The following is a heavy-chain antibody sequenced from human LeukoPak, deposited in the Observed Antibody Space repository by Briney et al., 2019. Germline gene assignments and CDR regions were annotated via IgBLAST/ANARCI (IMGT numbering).Heavy chain of an antibody. J-gene: IGHJ5*02. Sequence: GGSLGLLCAASGLTFSNYAMHGARQAPGKAREGVAFIRYDGSVKTYADSVKGRFTISRDNSKNTLYLQMNSLRVQDTALYYCAKTNSELGKNWFDPWGQGTLVTVSS. CDR1: GLTFSNYA. CDR2: IRYDGSVK. V-gene: IGHV3-30*02. CDR3: AKTNSELGKNWFDP. D-gene: IGHD7-27*01.